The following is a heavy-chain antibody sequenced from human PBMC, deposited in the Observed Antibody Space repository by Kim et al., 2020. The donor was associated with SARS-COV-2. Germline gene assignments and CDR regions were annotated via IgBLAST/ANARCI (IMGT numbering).Heavy chain of an antibody. CDR3: ARARGGIPYYYDSSGYDY. D-gene: IGHD3-22*01. J-gene: IGHJ4*02. V-gene: IGHV3-11*04. CDR1: GFTFSDYY. Sequence: GGSLRLSCAASGFTFSDYYMTWIRQAPGKGLEWVSYISSSGSTMYYADSVKGRFTISRDNAKNSLYLQMNSLRAEDTAVYYCARARGGIPYYYDSSGYDYWGQGTLVTVSS. CDR2: ISSSGSTM.